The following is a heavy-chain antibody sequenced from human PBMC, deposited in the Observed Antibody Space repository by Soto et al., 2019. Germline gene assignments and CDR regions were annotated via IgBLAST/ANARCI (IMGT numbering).Heavy chain of an antibody. CDR3: GTVASGQYRGGYVGR. J-gene: IGHJ4*02. CDR2: VNPNSGHT. V-gene: IGHV1-8*01. Sequence: QVQLVQSGAEVKKPGASVKVSCKASGNTLTGFDVNWLRQAAGQGLEWMGWVNPNSGHTGYAQKFQGRITMTRNTSIGTAYMELSSLGSEDTAVYYCGTVASGQYRGGYVGRWGQGTQVNVSS. CDR1: GNTLTGFD. D-gene: IGHD2-2*01.